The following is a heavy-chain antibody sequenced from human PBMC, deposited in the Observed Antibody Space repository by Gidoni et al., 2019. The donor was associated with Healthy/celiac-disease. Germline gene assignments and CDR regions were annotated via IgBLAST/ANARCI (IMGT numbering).Heavy chain of an antibody. CDR1: GYTSTSYG. J-gene: IGHJ3*02. CDR3: ARVLIPMATRAFDI. CDR2: ISAYNGNT. D-gene: IGHD5-12*01. V-gene: IGHV1-18*01. Sequence: PGAPVKVSCKASGYTSTSYGISWVRQAPGQGLEWMGWISAYNGNTNYAQKLQGRVTMTTDTSTSTAYMELRSLRSDDTAVYYCARVLIPMATRAFDIWGQGTMVTVSS.